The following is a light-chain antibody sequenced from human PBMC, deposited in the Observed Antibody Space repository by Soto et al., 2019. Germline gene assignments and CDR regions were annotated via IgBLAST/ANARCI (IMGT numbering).Light chain of an antibody. V-gene: IGLV2-14*01. CDR1: SSDVGAYNY. CDR2: GVT. J-gene: IGLJ1*01. Sequence: QSVLTQPASVSGCPGQSITISCTGTSSDVGAYNYVSWYQQYPGKAPKLMIYGVTNRPSGVSNRFSGPKTGNTASLTISGLQAEDEAHYYCSSYTTSYFYVFGPGTKVTVL. CDR3: SSYTTSYFYV.